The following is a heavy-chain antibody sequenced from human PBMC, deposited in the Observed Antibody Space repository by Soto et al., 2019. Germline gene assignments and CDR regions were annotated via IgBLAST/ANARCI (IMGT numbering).Heavy chain of an antibody. J-gene: IGHJ4*02. Sequence: GGSLRLSCAASGFTFSSYGMSWVRQAPGKGLDWVSAISDSGSSTYYADSVKGRFTISRDNAKNTLYLQMNSLRAEDTAVYYCSSPNSKGIAAAGFDYWGQGTLVTVSS. CDR1: GFTFSSYG. D-gene: IGHD6-13*01. CDR2: ISDSGSST. V-gene: IGHV3-23*01. CDR3: SSPNSKGIAAAGFDY.